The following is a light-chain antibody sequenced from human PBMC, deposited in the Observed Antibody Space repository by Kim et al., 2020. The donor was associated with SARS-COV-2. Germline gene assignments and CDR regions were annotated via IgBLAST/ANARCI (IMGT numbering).Light chain of an antibody. CDR3: YSAAANIWV. V-gene: IGLV3-27*01. CDR1: ILAKKY. J-gene: IGLJ3*02. CDR2: KDS. Sequence: SYELTQPSSVSVSPGKTARITCSGNILAKKYVRWFQQKPGQAPVLVIYKDSERPSGIPERFSGSSSGTTVTLTISGAQVEDDADYYCYSAAANIWV.